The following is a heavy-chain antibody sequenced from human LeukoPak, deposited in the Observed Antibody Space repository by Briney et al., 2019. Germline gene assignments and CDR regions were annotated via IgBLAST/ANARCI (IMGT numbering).Heavy chain of an antibody. J-gene: IGHJ1*01. V-gene: IGHV1-2*02. CDR2: INPNSGGT. Sequence: ASVKVSCKASGYAFTGYYMHWVRQAPGQGLEWMGWINPNSGGTNYAQKFQGRVTMTRDTSISTAYMELSRLRSDDTAVYYCARDFYSDIVVVPAAIPRYFQHWGQGTLVTVSS. CDR3: ARDFYSDIVVVPAAIPRYFQH. D-gene: IGHD2-2*02. CDR1: GYAFTGYY.